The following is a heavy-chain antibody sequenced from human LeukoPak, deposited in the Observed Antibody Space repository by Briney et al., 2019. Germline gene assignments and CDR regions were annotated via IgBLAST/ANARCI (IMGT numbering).Heavy chain of an antibody. D-gene: IGHD3-10*01. CDR2: IYSGGST. Sequence: PGGSLRLSCAASGFTVSSNYMSWVRQAPGKGLEWVSVIYSGGSTYYADSVKGRFTISRDNSKNTLYLQMNSLRAEDTAVYYCARDWLGLWFGEPQYGMDVWGQGTTVTVSS. V-gene: IGHV3-66*01. J-gene: IGHJ6*02. CDR1: GFTVSSNY. CDR3: ARDWLGLWFGEPQYGMDV.